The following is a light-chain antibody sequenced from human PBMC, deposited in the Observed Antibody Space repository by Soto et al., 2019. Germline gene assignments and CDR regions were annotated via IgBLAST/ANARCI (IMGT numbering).Light chain of an antibody. CDR1: SSDVGAYNY. J-gene: IGLJ7*01. CDR2: EVS. V-gene: IGLV2-8*01. Sequence: QSVLTQPPSASGSPGQSVTISCTGTSSDVGAYNYVSWYQQHPGKAPKLMIYEVSKRPSGVPDRFSGSKSSNTASLTVSGLQAEDEADYYCTLYAGSNNGVFGGGTQLTVL. CDR3: TLYAGSNNGV.